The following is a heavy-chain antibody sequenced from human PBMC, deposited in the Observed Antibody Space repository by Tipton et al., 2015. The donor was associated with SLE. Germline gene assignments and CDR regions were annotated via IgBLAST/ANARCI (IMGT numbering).Heavy chain of an antibody. J-gene: IGHJ4*02. CDR1: GGSISSFY. CDR2: FYYSGST. Sequence: TLSLTCTVPGGSISSFYWSWIRQPPGKGLEWIGHFYYSGSTDYNPSLKNRVSTSVDTSKNQFSLKLNSVTAADTAVYYCARGPSYYYDSSGYYLDYWGQGTLVTVSS. D-gene: IGHD3-22*01. V-gene: IGHV4-59*01. CDR3: ARGPSYYYDSSGYYLDY.